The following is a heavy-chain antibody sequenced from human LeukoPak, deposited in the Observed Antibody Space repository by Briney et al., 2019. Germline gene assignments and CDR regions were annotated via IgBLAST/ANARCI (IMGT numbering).Heavy chain of an antibody. CDR2: IIPIFGTA. CDR3: ARGGGGITMIVVDNWFDP. CDR1: GGTFSSYA. V-gene: IGHV1-69*06. Sequence: SVKVSCKASGGTFSSYAISWVRQAPGQGLEWMGGIIPIFGTANYAQKFQGRVTITADKSTSTAYMELSSLRSEDTAEYYCARGGGGITMIVVDNWFDPWGQGTLVTVSS. J-gene: IGHJ5*02. D-gene: IGHD3-22*01.